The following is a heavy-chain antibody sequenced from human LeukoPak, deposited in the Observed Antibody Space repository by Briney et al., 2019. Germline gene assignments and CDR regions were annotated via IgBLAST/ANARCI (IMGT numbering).Heavy chain of an antibody. V-gene: IGHV3-21*01. J-gene: IGHJ4*02. Sequence: GGSLRLSCAASGFTFSSYSMNWVRQAPGKGLEWVSSISSSSSYIYYADSVKGRFTISRDNAKNSLYLQMNSLRAEDTAVYYCAREEEWFGEFDYWGQGTLVTVSS. CDR1: GFTFSSYS. CDR2: ISSSSSYI. CDR3: AREEEWFGEFDY. D-gene: IGHD3-10*01.